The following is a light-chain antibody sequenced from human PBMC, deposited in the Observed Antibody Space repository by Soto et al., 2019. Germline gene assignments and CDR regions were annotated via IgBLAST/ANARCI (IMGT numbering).Light chain of an antibody. V-gene: IGKV1-5*01. J-gene: IGKJ2*01. CDR1: QSVSHW. Sequence: DIQMTQSPSTLSASVGDRVTITCRASQSVSHWLAWYQQKPGKAPKALIYDASTLETGVPSRFSGSGSGTDLTLTISSLQPDDFATYYCQQYNSYQYTFGQGTKLEMK. CDR3: QQYNSYQYT. CDR2: DAS.